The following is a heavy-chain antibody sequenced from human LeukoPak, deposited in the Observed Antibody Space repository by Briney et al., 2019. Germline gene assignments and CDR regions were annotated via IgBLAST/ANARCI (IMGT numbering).Heavy chain of an antibody. D-gene: IGHD6-13*01. J-gene: IGHJ6*03. CDR3: AREAYSSPGLLPPYYYYYMDV. CDR1: GYTFTGYC. Sequence: GASVKVSCKASGYTFTGYCMHWVRQAPGQGLEWMGRINPNSGGTNYAQKFQGRVTMTRDTSISTAYMELSRLRSDDTAVYYCAREAYSSPGLLPPYYYYYMDVWGKGTTVTVSS. V-gene: IGHV1-2*06. CDR2: INPNSGGT.